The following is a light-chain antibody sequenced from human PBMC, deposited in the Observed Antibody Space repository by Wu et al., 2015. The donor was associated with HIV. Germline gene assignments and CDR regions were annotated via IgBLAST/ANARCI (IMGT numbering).Light chain of an antibody. J-gene: IGKJ1*01. CDR1: QSISTW. CDR3: QHYNTYPWT. Sequence: QMTQSPSTLSASVGDRVTITCRASQSISTWLAWYQQKPGKAPKLLIYKASNLESGVPSRFSGSGSGTEFTLTISSLQPDDFATYYCQHYNTYPWTFGQGTEVEIK. CDR2: KAS. V-gene: IGKV1-5*03.